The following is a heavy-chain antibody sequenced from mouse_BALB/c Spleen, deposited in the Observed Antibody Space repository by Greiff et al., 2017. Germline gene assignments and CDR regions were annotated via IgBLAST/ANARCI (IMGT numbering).Heavy chain of an antibody. J-gene: IGHJ3*01. CDR3: ARGVGVYGNYGFAY. D-gene: IGHD2-1*01. V-gene: IGHV1-7*01. CDR1: GYTFTSYW. Sequence: QVQLQQSGAELAKPGASVKMSCKASGYTFTSYWMHWVKQRPGQGLEWIGYINPSTGYTEYNQKFKDKATLTADKSSSTAYMQLSSLTSEDSAVYYCARGVGVYGNYGFAYWGQGTLVTVSA. CDR2: INPSTGYT.